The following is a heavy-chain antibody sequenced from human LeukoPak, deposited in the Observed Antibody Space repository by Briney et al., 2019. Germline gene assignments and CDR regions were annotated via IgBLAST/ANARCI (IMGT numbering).Heavy chain of an antibody. CDR1: GYSFNSYW. D-gene: IGHD1-7*01. V-gene: IGHV5-51*01. CDR3: ARHNPNYPAHGMDV. Sequence: GESLKISCQGSGYSFNSYWIGLVRQMPGKGPGVMGIIHPGGSDTRYNPSFQGQVTISADKAISTAYLQWSSLKASDTAMYYCARHNPNYPAHGMDVWRKGTTVTVCS. J-gene: IGHJ6*04. CDR2: IHPGGSDT.